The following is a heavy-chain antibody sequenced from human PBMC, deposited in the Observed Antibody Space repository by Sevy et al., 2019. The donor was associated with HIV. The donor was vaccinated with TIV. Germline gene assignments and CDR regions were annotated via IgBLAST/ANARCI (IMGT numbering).Heavy chain of an antibody. CDR1: GFTFSSYD. CDR3: ARGGCSSTSCYHYYYGMDV. CDR2: IGTAGDT. J-gene: IGHJ6*02. D-gene: IGHD2-2*01. Sequence: GGSLRLSCAASGFTFSSYDMHWVRQATGKGLEWVSAIGTAGDTYYPGSVKGRFTISRENAKNSLYLQINSLRAGDTAVYYCARGGCSSTSCYHYYYGMDVWGQGTTVTVSS. V-gene: IGHV3-13*01.